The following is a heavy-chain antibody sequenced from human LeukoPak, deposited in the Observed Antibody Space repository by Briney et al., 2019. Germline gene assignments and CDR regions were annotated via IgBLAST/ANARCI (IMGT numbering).Heavy chain of an antibody. D-gene: IGHD2-2*01. J-gene: IGHJ4*02. CDR1: GYSFTSYW. V-gene: IGHV5-51*01. CDR3: ARGYCSSARCYARYYFDY. CDR2: IYPGDSDS. Sequence: KIGESLKISCKGSGYSFTSYWIGWVRQMPGKDLEWMGIIYPGDSDSRYSPSFEGQVTISADKSISTAFLQWSGLKASDTAMYYCARGYCSSARCYARYYFDYWGQGTLVTVSS.